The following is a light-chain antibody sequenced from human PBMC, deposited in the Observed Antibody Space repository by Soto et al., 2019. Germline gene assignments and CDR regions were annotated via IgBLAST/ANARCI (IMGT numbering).Light chain of an antibody. Sequence: EIVLTQSPGTLSLSLGERATLSCRASQSVGGNYLAWYQQKPGQAPRLLVYAASTRATGIPDRFSGSGSGTDFSLTISRLEPEDFAVYYCQQYGSSLRTFGQGTKLEIK. CDR3: QQYGSSLRT. J-gene: IGKJ2*01. V-gene: IGKV3-20*01. CDR1: QSVGGNY. CDR2: AAS.